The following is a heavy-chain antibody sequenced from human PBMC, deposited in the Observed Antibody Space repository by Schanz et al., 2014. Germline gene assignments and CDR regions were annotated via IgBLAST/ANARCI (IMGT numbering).Heavy chain of an antibody. CDR2: IYTSGST. Sequence: QVQLQESGPGLVKPSGTLSLTCAVSGGSIRSGTYYWSWLRQPAGKGLEWIGRIYTSGSTNYNPSLKSRVTISLDTPKNQFSLKLSSVTAADTAVYYCAREPLSGYNWFDPWGQGSLVTVSS. CDR1: GGSIRSGTYY. V-gene: IGHV4-61*02. J-gene: IGHJ5*02. D-gene: IGHD6-25*01. CDR3: AREPLSGYNWFDP.